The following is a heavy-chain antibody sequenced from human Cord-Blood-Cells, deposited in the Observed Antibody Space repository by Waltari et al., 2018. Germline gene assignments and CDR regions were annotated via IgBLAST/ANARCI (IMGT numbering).Heavy chain of an antibody. J-gene: IGHJ6*03. V-gene: IGHV4-59*01. CDR1: GGPISSYY. CDR3: ARGGFGESNHYYYYYYMDV. D-gene: IGHD3-10*01. CDR2: IYYSGST. Sequence: QVQLQESGPGLVKPSETLSLTCTVSGGPISSYYWNCIRLPPGTGLEWIGYIYYSGSTNYNPSLKSRVTISVDTSKNQFSLKLSSVTAADTAVYYCARGGFGESNHYYYYYYMDVWGKGTTVTVSS.